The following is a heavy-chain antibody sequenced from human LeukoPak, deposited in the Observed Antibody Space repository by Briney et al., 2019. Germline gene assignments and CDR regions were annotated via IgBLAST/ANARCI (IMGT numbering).Heavy chain of an antibody. J-gene: IGHJ3*02. CDR2: MNPNSGNT. D-gene: IGHD5-18*01. Sequence: ASVKVSCKASGYTFTSYDINWVRQATGQGLEWMGWMNPNSGNTGYAQKFQGRVTMTRNTSISTAYMELSSLRSEDTAVYYCARPPVPYSYGYGSDAFDIWGQGTMVTVSS. CDR1: GYTFTSYD. V-gene: IGHV1-8*01. CDR3: ARPPVPYSYGYGSDAFDI.